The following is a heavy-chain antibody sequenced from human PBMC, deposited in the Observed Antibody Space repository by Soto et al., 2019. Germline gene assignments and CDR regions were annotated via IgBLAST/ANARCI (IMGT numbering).Heavy chain of an antibody. CDR3: AKDLAIFGVVIIHFAMDV. D-gene: IGHD3-3*01. V-gene: IGHV3-30*18. CDR1: GFTFSSYG. Sequence: GGSLRLSCAVSGFTFSSYGMHWVRQAPGKGLEWVAVISYDGGNEYYADSVKGRFTISRDNSKNTLYLQMNSLRAEDTAVYYCAKDLAIFGVVIIHFAMDVWGQGTTVTVSS. CDR2: ISYDGGNE. J-gene: IGHJ6*02.